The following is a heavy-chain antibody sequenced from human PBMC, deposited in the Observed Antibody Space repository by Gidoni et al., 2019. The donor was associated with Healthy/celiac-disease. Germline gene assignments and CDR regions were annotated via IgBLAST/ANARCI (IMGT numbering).Heavy chain of an antibody. D-gene: IGHD6-13*01. J-gene: IGHJ4*02. CDR2: ISWNSGSI. CDR3: AKGSHSSSWYYFDY. Sequence: EVQLVKSGGGLVQPGRSLRLSCAASGFTFDDYAMHWVRQAPGKGLEWVSGISWNSGSIGYADSVKGRFTISRDNAKNSLYLQMNSLRAEDMALYYCAKGSHSSSWYYFDYWGQGTLVTVSS. V-gene: IGHV3-9*03. CDR1: GFTFDDYA.